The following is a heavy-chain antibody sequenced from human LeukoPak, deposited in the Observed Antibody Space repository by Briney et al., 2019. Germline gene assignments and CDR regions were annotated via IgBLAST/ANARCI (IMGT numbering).Heavy chain of an antibody. CDR2: IYTSGST. D-gene: IGHD3-10*01. CDR1: GGSISSGFYY. J-gene: IGHJ3*02. V-gene: IGHV4-61*02. CDR3: ARRHYYGSGNYAFDI. Sequence: SETLSLTCTVSGGSISSGFYYWSWIRQPAGKGLEWIGRIYTSGSTNYNPSLKSRISISVDTSKNQFSLKLSSVTAADTAVYYCARRHYYGSGNYAFDIWGQGTLVIASS.